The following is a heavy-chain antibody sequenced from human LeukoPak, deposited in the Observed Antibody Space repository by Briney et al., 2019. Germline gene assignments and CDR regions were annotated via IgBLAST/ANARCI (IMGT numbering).Heavy chain of an antibody. D-gene: IGHD4-23*01. Sequence: SETLSLTCTVSGYSISSGYCWAWIRQPPGKGLEWIGSIYYSGSTYYNPSLKSRVTISVDTSKNQFSLKLSSVTAADTAVYYCARDWAVVSTGDYWGQGTLVTVSS. V-gene: IGHV4-38-2*02. J-gene: IGHJ4*02. CDR2: IYYSGST. CDR3: ARDWAVVSTGDY. CDR1: GYSISSGYC.